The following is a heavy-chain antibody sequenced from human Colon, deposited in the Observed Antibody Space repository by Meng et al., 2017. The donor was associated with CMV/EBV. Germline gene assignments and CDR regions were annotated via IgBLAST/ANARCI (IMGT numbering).Heavy chain of an antibody. CDR3: VKGREGHNSYSFDL. Sequence: GEFLKISCGTSGFILSLYDTHWVRQAPGKGLEWVAYTRYDGNFESYVDSVKGRYTISRDKSKSTVYLQMKSLRGEDTAVYYCVKGREGHNSYSFDLWGQGTPVTVSS. CDR2: TRYDGNFE. V-gene: IGHV3-30*02. J-gene: IGHJ4*02. D-gene: IGHD5-24*01. CDR1: GFILSLYD.